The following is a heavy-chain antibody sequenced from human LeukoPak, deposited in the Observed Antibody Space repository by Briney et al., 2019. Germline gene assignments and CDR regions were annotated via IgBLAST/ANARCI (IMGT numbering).Heavy chain of an antibody. D-gene: IGHD3-22*01. CDR1: GYTLTGYY. Sequence: ASVTVSCMASGYTLTGYYMHWVRQAHGQGIEWLGWINPTSGGTNYAQKFQGRVTMTRDTSISTAYMELSKLRFHGTAVYYCARGDCYDSGVYYYDWGQGTLVTVSS. CDR2: INPTSGGT. J-gene: IGHJ4*02. V-gene: IGHV1-2*02. CDR3: ARGDCYDSGVYYYD.